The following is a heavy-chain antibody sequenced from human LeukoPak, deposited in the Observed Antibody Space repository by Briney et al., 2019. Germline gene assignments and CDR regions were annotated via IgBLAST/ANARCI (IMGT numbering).Heavy chain of an antibody. CDR2: IYYSGST. CDR3: ARDYGAAEGGYYFDY. V-gene: IGHV4-59*01. Sequence: KPSETLSLTCTVSTDSMYGYYWSWIRQPPGKGLEWIGYIYYSGSTNYNPSLKSRVTISVDTSKNQFSLKLSSVTAADTAVYYCARDYGAAEGGYYFDYWGQGTLVTVSS. J-gene: IGHJ4*02. D-gene: IGHD6-13*01. CDR1: TDSMYGYY.